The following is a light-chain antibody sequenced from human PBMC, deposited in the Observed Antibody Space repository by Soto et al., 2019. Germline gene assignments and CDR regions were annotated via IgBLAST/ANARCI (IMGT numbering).Light chain of an antibody. CDR2: AVS. CDR1: QSLYNSF. V-gene: IGKV3-20*01. CDR3: QQYGSPPHT. J-gene: IGKJ2*01. Sequence: EIVLTQSPGTLSLSPGERATLSCRASQSLYNSFLAWYQQKPGQTPRLLINAVSNRATGVPDRFSGSGSGTXXXXXXXRLEPEDFAVYYCQQYGSPPHTFGQGTKVEI.